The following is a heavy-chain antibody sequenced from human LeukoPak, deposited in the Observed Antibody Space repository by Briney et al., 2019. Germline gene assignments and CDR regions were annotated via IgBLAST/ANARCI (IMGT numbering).Heavy chain of an antibody. CDR2: MYHSGST. CDR3: ARGRDGYNLGY. V-gene: IGHV4-38-2*02. Sequence: SETLSLTCTVSGYSISSGHYWGWIRQPPGKGLEWIGSMYHSGSTYYNPPLKSRGTISEDTSKNQFSLKLRSVTAADTAVYYCARGRDGYNLGYWGQGTLVTVSS. D-gene: IGHD5-24*01. J-gene: IGHJ4*02. CDR1: GYSISSGHY.